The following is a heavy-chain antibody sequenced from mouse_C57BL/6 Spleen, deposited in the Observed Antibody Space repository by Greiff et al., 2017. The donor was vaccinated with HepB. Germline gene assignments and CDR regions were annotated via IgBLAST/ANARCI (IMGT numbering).Heavy chain of an antibody. Sequence: VKLQESGAELVRPGASVTLSCKASGYTFTDYEMHWVKQTPVHGLEWIGAIDPETGGTAYNQKFKGKAILTADKSSSTAYMELRSLTSEDSAVYYCTRLRRDHWGQGTTLTVSS. CDR1: GYTFTDYE. CDR3: TRLRRDH. J-gene: IGHJ2*01. V-gene: IGHV1-15*01. CDR2: IDPETGGT. D-gene: IGHD2-12*01.